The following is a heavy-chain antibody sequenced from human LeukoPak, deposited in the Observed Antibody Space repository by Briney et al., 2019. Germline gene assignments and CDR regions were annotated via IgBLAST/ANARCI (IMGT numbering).Heavy chain of an antibody. CDR1: GFTFSTYD. CDR2: IRSDGSNK. J-gene: IGHJ4*02. CDR3: VGDFDY. Sequence: GGSLRLPXAASGFTFSTYDMDWVRQAPGKGLEWVAFIRSDGSNKHYADSVEGRFTISRDNSKNTLYLQMNSLRAEDTALYYCVGDFDYWGQGTLVTVPS. V-gene: IGHV3-30*02.